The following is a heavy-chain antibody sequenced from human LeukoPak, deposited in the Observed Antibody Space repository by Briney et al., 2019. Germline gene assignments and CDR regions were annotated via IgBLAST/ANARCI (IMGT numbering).Heavy chain of an antibody. D-gene: IGHD3-9*01. Sequence: GGSLRLSCAASGFTFSSYGMHWVRQAPGKGLEWVTFIRYDGSNKYYADSVKGRFTISRDNAKNSLYLQMNSLRAEDTAVYYCARTYYDILTGYNPYFDYWGQGTLVTVSS. CDR3: ARTYYDILTGYNPYFDY. CDR2: IRYDGSNK. V-gene: IGHV3-30*02. CDR1: GFTFSSYG. J-gene: IGHJ4*02.